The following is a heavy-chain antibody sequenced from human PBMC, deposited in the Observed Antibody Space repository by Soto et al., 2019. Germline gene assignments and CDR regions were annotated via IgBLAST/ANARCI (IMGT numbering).Heavy chain of an antibody. Sequence: LSLTCTVSGDSMSKYYWSWIRQPAGKGLEWIGRIYTSGSTNYNPSLKSRVNMSIDTSNNHFSLNLKSVTAADAAVYYCARTVGAAYYLDFWGQGALVTVSS. J-gene: IGHJ4*02. CDR1: GDSMSKYY. CDR3: ARTVGAAYYLDF. V-gene: IGHV4-4*07. CDR2: IYTSGST. D-gene: IGHD1-26*01.